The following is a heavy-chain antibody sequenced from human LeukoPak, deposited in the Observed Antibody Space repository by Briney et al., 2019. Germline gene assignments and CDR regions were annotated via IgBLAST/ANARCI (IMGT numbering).Heavy chain of an antibody. CDR2: IIPILGIA. J-gene: IGHJ6*02. D-gene: IGHD2-2*01. Sequence: GASVKVPCKASGGTFSSYAISWVRQAPGQGLEWMGRIIPILGIANYAQKFQGRVTITADKSTSTAYMELSSLRSEDTAVYYCARDRSVVVPAAMVTDYYYYGMDVWGQGTTVTVPS. CDR3: ARDRSVVVPAAMVTDYYYYGMDV. V-gene: IGHV1-69*04. CDR1: GGTFSSYA.